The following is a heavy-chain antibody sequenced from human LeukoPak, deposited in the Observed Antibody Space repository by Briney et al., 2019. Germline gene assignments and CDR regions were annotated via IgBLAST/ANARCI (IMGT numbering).Heavy chain of an antibody. D-gene: IGHD2-2*01. V-gene: IGHV3-21*01. J-gene: IGHJ4*02. Sequence: GGSLRLSCAASGFTFSSYSMNWVRQAPGKGLEWVSSIHSSSSYIFYADSVKGRFTISRDNAKNSLFLQMNSLRAEDTAVYYCARDGGVPAANGFDYWGQGTLVTVSS. CDR2: IHSSSSYI. CDR3: ARDGGVPAANGFDY. CDR1: GFTFSSYS.